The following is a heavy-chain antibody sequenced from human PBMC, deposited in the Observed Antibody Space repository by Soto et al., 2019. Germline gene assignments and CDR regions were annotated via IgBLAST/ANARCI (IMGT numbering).Heavy chain of an antibody. CDR3: AKDSDFSAHYFDY. D-gene: IGHD3-3*01. CDR2: ISAGGRST. V-gene: IGHV3-23*01. CDR1: GFTFSNYA. Sequence: GSLRLSCAASGFTFSNYAMSWVRQAPGKGLEWVSTISAGGRSTYYTDSVKGRFVISRDNSNNTLYLQVTSLRAEDTAVYYCAKDSDFSAHYFDYWGQGTLVTVSS. J-gene: IGHJ4*02.